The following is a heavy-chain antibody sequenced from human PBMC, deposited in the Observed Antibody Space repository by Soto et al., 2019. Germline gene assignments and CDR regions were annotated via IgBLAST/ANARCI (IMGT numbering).Heavy chain of an antibody. CDR2: ISGSGDRT. CDR3: VKDDGGYPSTAPH. Sequence: EVQLLESGGGLVQPGGSLRLSCAASGITLSNYPMSWVRQAPGKGLDWVSGISGSGDRTYYADSAKGRFTISKDISRNSLSLQLDSLGVEATAVYFCVKDDGGYPSTAPHWGQGTLVTVSS. J-gene: IGHJ4*02. D-gene: IGHD3-22*01. CDR1: GITLSNYP. V-gene: IGHV3-23*01.